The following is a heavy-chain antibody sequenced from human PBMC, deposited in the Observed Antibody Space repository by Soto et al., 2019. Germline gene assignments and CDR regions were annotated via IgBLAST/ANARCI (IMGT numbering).Heavy chain of an antibody. CDR3: ARYGTGREAFDI. CDR2: IKKDGSEK. D-gene: IGHD2-8*02. J-gene: IGHJ3*02. V-gene: IGHV3-7*01. CDR1: GFSFNKYW. Sequence: GGSLRLSCTASGFSFNKYWMSWVRQAPGKGLEWVANIKKDGSEKYFGDSVKGRFTNSRDNTKNSVFLQMNSPRAEDTALYYCARYGTGREAFDIWGQGTMVTVSS.